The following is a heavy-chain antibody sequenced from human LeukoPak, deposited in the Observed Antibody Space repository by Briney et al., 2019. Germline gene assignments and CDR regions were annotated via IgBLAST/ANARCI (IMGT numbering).Heavy chain of an antibody. J-gene: IGHJ4*02. CDR1: GGSFSGYY. Sequence: SETLSLTCAVYGGSFSGYYWSWIRQPPGKELEWIGEINHSGSTNYNPSLKSRVTISVDTSKNQFSLKLNSVTAADTAVYYCAAESERWLLRSWGQGTLVTVSS. CDR2: INHSGST. CDR3: AAESERWLLRS. V-gene: IGHV4-34*01. D-gene: IGHD6-19*01.